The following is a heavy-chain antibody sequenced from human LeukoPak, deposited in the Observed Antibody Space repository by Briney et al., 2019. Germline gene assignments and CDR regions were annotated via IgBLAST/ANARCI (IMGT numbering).Heavy chain of an antibody. D-gene: IGHD1-26*01. CDR3: AKDPVGSYYYMDV. V-gene: IGHV3-30-3*01. Sequence: PGGSLRLSCLVSGFTFSSYAMHWVRQAPGKGLEWVAVISYDGINKYYADSVKGRFTIPRDNSKNTLYLQMNSLRAEATAVYYCAKDPVGSYYYMDVWGKGTTVTVSS. CDR1: GFTFSSYA. J-gene: IGHJ6*03. CDR2: ISYDGINK.